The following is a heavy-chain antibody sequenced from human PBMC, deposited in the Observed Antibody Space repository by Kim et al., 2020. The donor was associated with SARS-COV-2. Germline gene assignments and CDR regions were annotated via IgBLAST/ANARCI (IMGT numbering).Heavy chain of an antibody. Sequence: GGSPRLSCAGSGFTFSSYAMSWVRQAPGKGLEWVSAISGSGGSTYYADSVKGRFTISRDNSKNTLYLQMNSLRAEDTAVYYCAARITMIVETFDYWGQGTLVTVSS. CDR1: GFTFSSYA. J-gene: IGHJ4*02. CDR3: AARITMIVETFDY. CDR2: ISGSGGST. D-gene: IGHD3-22*01. V-gene: IGHV3-23*01.